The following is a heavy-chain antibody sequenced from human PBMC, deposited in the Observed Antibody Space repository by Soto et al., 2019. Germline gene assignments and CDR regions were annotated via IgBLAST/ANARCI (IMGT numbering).Heavy chain of an antibody. CDR1: GFTFSSYW. CDR2: IKQDGSEK. Sequence: EVQLVESGGGLVQPGGPLRLSCAASGFTFSSYWMSWVRQAPVKGLEWVANIKQDGSEKYYVDSVKGRFTISRDNAKNSLYLQMNSLRAEDTAVYYCARDRCSSTSCYDAFDIWGQGTMVTVSS. V-gene: IGHV3-7*01. D-gene: IGHD2-2*01. CDR3: ARDRCSSTSCYDAFDI. J-gene: IGHJ3*02.